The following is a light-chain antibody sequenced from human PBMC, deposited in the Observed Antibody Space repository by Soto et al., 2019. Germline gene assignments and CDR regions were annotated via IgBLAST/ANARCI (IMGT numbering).Light chain of an antibody. CDR2: KAS. Sequence: DIQMTQSPSTLSASVGDRVTITCRASQSISSWLAWYQQKPGKAPKLLIYKASSLESGVPSRFSASGSGTEFTLTISSLQPEDFATYHCQQSYSTPWTFGQGTKVDIK. CDR3: QQSYSTPWT. J-gene: IGKJ1*01. CDR1: QSISSW. V-gene: IGKV1-5*03.